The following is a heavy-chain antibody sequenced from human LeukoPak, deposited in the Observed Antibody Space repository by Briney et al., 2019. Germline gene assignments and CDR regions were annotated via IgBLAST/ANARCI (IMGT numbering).Heavy chain of an antibody. D-gene: IGHD2-2*01. CDR2: IRPDGNFQ. V-gene: IGHV3-7*01. CDR3: AKEGSSYYFDY. Sequence: GGSLRLSCATSGFSFSSYWMNWVRQAPGKGLEWVANIRPDGNFQDYVDSVKGRFTISRDNSKNTLYLQMNSLRDEDTAVYYCAKEGSSYYFDYWGQGTLVSVSS. CDR1: GFSFSSYW. J-gene: IGHJ4*02.